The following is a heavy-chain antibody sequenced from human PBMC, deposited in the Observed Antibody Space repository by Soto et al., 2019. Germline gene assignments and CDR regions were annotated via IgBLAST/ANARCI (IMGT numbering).Heavy chain of an antibody. Sequence: QVQLVESGGGAVHPGRSLRLSCAASGFIFSTSAMHWVRQAPGKGLEWLALISYDGVNKFYADSVQGRFSISRDNHRNTLSLQMNSLRPDDTAVYYCVSPGMARYFAYWGQGTVVTVSS. CDR1: GFIFSTSA. CDR3: VSPGMARYFAY. V-gene: IGHV3-30-3*01. D-gene: IGHD2-8*01. CDR2: ISYDGVNK. J-gene: IGHJ4*02.